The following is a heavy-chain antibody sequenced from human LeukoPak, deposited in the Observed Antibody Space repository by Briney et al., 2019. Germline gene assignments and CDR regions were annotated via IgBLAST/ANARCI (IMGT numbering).Heavy chain of an antibody. CDR3: ARGRSYDILTGPQNWFDP. CDR2: INHSGST. V-gene: IGHV4-34*01. D-gene: IGHD3-9*01. Sequence: SETLSLTCAVYGGSFSGYYWSWIRQPPGKGLEWIGEINHSGSTNYNPSLKSRVTISVDTSKNQFSLKLSSVTAADTTVYYCARGRSYDILTGPQNWFDPWGQGTLVTVSS. J-gene: IGHJ5*02. CDR1: GGSFSGYY.